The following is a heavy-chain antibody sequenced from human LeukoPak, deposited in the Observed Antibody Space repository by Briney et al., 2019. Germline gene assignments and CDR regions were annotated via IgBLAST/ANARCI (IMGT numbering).Heavy chain of an antibody. CDR1: GFTFSSYW. D-gene: IGHD3-9*01. V-gene: IGHV3-7*01. CDR2: IKQDGSEK. J-gene: IGHJ5*02. CDR3: ARGGTELVIPTS. Sequence: GGSLRLSCTASGFTFSSYWMSWVRQAPGKGLEWVANIKQDGSEKYYLDSVKGRFTISRDNAKNLLYLQMNSLRTEDTALYYCARGGTELVIPTSWGQGTLVTVSS.